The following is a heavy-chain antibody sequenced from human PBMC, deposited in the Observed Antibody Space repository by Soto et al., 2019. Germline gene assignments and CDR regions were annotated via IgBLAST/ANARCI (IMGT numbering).Heavy chain of an antibody. Sequence: SETLSLTCTVSGGSISSYYWSWIRQPPGKGLEWIGYIYYSGSTNYNPSLKSRVTISVDTSKNQFSLKLSSVTAADTAVYYCASTIAAAGTATPYYYYGMDVWGQGTTVTVSS. V-gene: IGHV4-59*01. D-gene: IGHD6-13*01. CDR3: ASTIAAAGTATPYYYYGMDV. J-gene: IGHJ6*02. CDR1: GGSISSYY. CDR2: IYYSGST.